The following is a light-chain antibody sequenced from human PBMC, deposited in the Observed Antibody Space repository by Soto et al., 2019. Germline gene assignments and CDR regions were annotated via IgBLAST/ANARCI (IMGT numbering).Light chain of an antibody. CDR2: DVS. J-gene: IGLJ1*01. CDR1: SSDVGGYNY. Sequence: QSALTQPASVSGSPGQSITISCTGTSSDVGGYNYGSWYQQHPGKAPKLMIYDVSNRPSGVSNRFSGSKSGNTASLTISGRQAEDEADYYCSSYTSSSTLYVFGTGTKLTVL. CDR3: SSYTSSSTLYV. V-gene: IGLV2-14*01.